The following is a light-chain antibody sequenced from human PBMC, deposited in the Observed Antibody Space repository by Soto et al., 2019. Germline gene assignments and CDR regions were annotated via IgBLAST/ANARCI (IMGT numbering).Light chain of an antibody. CDR2: GAS. V-gene: IGKV3-20*01. CDR1: QSVSSSY. CDR3: QQYGSSPRT. Sequence: EIVLTQSPGTLSLSPGERATLSCRASQSVSSSYLAWYQQKPGQAPRLLIYGASSRATGIPDRFRGSGSGTDFPLTISRLEPEDFAEYYCQQYGSSPRTFGQGTKVELK. J-gene: IGKJ1*01.